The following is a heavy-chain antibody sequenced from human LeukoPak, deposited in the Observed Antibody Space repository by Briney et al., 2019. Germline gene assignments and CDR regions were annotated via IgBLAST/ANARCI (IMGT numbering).Heavy chain of an antibody. CDR2: ISYSGST. D-gene: IGHD5-12*01. Sequence: SETLSLSCAVSAVSISSYYWNWIRQPPGKGLVWIGYISYSGSTNYHPSLKSRRTISIDTSKNHFSLNLTSVTAADTAMYYCARRAGGSEHFDYWGQGALVTVSS. CDR1: AVSISSYY. J-gene: IGHJ4*02. V-gene: IGHV4-59*01. CDR3: ARRAGGSEHFDY.